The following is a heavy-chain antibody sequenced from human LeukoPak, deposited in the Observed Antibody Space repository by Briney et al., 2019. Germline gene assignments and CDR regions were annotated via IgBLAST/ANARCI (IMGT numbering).Heavy chain of an antibody. Sequence: SETLSLTCTVSGGSISSYYWSWIRQPPGKGLEWIWFIYYSGSPNYNPSLKSRVTISVDTSKNQFSLKLSSVTAADTAVYYCARVGTYGSGSYLSWLDYWGQGTLVTVSS. CDR2: IYYSGSP. J-gene: IGHJ4*02. CDR1: GGSISSYY. V-gene: IGHV4-59*01. D-gene: IGHD3-10*01. CDR3: ARVGTYGSGSYLSWLDY.